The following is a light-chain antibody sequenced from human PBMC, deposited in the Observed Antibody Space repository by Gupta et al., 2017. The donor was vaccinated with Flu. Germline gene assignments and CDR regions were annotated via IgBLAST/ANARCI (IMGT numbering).Light chain of an antibody. CDR1: QNLLHSNGNKY. V-gene: IGKV2-28*01. J-gene: IGKJ2*03. CDR3: AQTVPRPYS. Sequence: VTPEEPASLSCSSTQNLLHSNGNKYLDRHLHKPGQSPQLLIYFACKRASPVRGRFSGSGSGTNFTLRIMRVEAEAVGIYYCAQTVPRPYSFGQGTKLEIK. CDR2: FAC.